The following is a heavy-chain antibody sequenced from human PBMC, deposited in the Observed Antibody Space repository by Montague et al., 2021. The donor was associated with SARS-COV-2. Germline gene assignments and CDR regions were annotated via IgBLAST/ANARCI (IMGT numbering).Heavy chain of an antibody. CDR3: ARRPLYYDSSGYYYPGPQRYYFDD. Sequence: SETLSLTCAVYGGSFSGYYWSWIRQPPGKGLEWIGEINHSGSTNYNPSLKSRVTISVDTSKNQFSLKLSSVTAADTAVYYCARRPLYYDSSGYYYPGPQRYYFDDWGQGTLVTVSS. CDR1: GGSFSGYY. V-gene: IGHV4-34*01. D-gene: IGHD3-22*01. CDR2: INHSGST. J-gene: IGHJ4*02.